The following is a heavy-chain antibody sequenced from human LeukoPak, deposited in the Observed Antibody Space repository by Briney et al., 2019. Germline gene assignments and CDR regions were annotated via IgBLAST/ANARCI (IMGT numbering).Heavy chain of an antibody. V-gene: IGHV4-38-2*02. CDR2: IYYSGST. Sequence: SETLSLTCSVSNYSISNDFYWGWIRLPPGKGLEWIGSIYYSGSTYYNPSLKSRVTISVDTSKNQFSLKLSSVTAADTAVYYCARDLQPHSSGHDYWGQGTLVTVSS. J-gene: IGHJ4*02. CDR3: ARDLQPHSSGHDY. CDR1: NYSISNDFY. D-gene: IGHD6-19*01.